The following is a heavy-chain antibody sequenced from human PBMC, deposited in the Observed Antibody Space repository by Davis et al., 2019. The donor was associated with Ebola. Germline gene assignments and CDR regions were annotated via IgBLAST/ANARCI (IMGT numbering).Heavy chain of an antibody. Sequence: PGGSLRLSCAASGFTFSSYGMHWVRQAPGKGLEWVAVIWYDGSNKYYADSVKGRFTISRDDSKNTLYLQMNSLRAEDTAVYYCARDGTTIFGVVFSHYFDYWGQGTLVTVSS. CDR2: IWYDGSNK. CDR3: ARDGTTIFGVVFSHYFDY. D-gene: IGHD3-3*01. CDR1: GFTFSSYG. J-gene: IGHJ4*02. V-gene: IGHV3-33*01.